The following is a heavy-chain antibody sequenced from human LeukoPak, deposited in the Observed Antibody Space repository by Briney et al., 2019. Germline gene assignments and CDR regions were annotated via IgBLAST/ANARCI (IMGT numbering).Heavy chain of an antibody. D-gene: IGHD3-22*01. Sequence: PGGSLRLSCAASGFTFDDSVMSWVRQAPGKGLEWVSGINWNGGSTGYADSVKGRFTVSRDNAENSLYLQMNSLGAEDTAVYYCARTYYYDSSGYYGYWGQGTLVTVSS. J-gene: IGHJ4*02. V-gene: IGHV3-20*04. CDR3: ARTYYYDSSGYYGY. CDR1: GFTFDDSV. CDR2: INWNGGST.